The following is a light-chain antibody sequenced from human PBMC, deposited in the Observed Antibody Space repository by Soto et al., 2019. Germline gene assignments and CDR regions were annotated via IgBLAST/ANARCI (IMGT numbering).Light chain of an antibody. Sequence: DIQMTQSPSTLSAFVGDRVTITCRASQSIFSSLAWYQQKPGKAPELLIYKASSLQSGVPSRFSGSGSGTEFTLTIRSLQPEDSANYYGQQYSALWTFGQGTKVEIK. V-gene: IGKV1-5*03. CDR2: KAS. CDR1: QSIFSS. CDR3: QQYSALWT. J-gene: IGKJ1*01.